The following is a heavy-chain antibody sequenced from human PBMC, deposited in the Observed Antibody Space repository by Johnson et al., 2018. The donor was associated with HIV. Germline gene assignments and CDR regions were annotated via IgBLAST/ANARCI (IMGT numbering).Heavy chain of an antibody. CDR3: ARAPGFSRAFDI. V-gene: IGHV3-66*01. D-gene: IGHD3-10*01. J-gene: IGHJ3*02. CDR1: GFTVSSHY. CDR2: IYSGGDT. Sequence: LQLVESGGGLVQPGGSLRLSCAVSGFTVSSHYITWVRQAPGKGLEWISVIYSGGDTYYADSVKGRFTISRDDSKNTLYLQMNRLTAEDTAVYYCARAPGFSRAFDIWGQGTMVTVSS.